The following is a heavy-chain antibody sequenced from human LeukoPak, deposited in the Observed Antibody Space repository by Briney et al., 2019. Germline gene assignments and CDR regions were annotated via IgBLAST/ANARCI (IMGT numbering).Heavy chain of an antibody. CDR2: MNPNSGNT. CDR1: GYTFTSYD. J-gene: IGHJ4*02. D-gene: IGHD1-26*01. V-gene: IGHV1-8*01. CDR3: ARGGPGAAYFDY. Sequence: ASVKVSCKASGYTFTSYDINWVRQATGQGLEWMGWMNPNSGNTGYAQKFQGRVTMTRNISISTAYMELSSLRSEDTAVYYCARGGPGAAYFDYWGQGTLVTVSS.